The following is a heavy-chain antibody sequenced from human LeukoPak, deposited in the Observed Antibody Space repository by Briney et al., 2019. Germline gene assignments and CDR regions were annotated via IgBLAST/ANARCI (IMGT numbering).Heavy chain of an antibody. V-gene: IGHV4-4*07. CDR2: IYTSGST. D-gene: IGHD3-10*01. CDR3: ARDGRRLLWFGELNPDLDYFDY. CDR1: GGSISSYY. Sequence: SETLFLTCTVSGGSISSYYWSWIRQPAGKGLEWIGRIYTSGSTNYNPSLKSRVTMSVDTSKNQFSLKLSSVTAADTAVYYCARDGRRLLWFGELNPDLDYFDYWGQGTLVTVSS. J-gene: IGHJ4*02.